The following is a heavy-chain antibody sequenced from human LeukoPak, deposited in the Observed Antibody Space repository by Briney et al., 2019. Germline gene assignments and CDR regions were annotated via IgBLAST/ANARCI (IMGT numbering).Heavy chain of an antibody. V-gene: IGHV1-69*04. CDR3: ARGSELATFDI. CDR2: IIPILGIA. D-gene: IGHD1-1*01. Sequence: SVKVSCKASGGTFSSYAISWVRQAPGQGLEWMGRIIPILGIANYAQKFQGRVTITADKSTSTAYMDLSSLRSDDTAVYYCARGSELATFDIWGQGTMVTVSS. J-gene: IGHJ3*02. CDR1: GGTFSSYA.